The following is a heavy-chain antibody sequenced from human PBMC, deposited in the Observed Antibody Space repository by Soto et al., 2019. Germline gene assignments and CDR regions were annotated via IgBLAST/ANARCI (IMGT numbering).Heavy chain of an antibody. Sequence: SETLSLTCTVSGGSISSGGYYWSWIRQHPGKGLEWIGYIYYSGSTYYNPSLKSRVTISVDTSKNQFSLKLSSVTAADTAVYYCASVSSSWYEHSFDYWGQGTLVTVSS. D-gene: IGHD6-13*01. J-gene: IGHJ4*02. V-gene: IGHV4-31*03. CDR2: IYYSGST. CDR1: GGSISSGGYY. CDR3: ASVSSSWYEHSFDY.